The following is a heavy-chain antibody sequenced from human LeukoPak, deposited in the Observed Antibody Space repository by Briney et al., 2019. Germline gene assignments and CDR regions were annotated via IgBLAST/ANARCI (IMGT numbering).Heavy chain of an antibody. CDR2: IYYSGGT. CDR1: GGSISSYY. V-gene: IGHV4-59*08. J-gene: IGHJ4*02. Sequence: SETLSLTCTVSGGSISSYYWSWIRQPPGKGLEWIGYIYYSGGTNYNPSLKSRVTISVDTSKNQFSLKLSSVTAADTAVYYCARGGYYDSSGYPDYWGQGTLVTVSS. D-gene: IGHD3-22*01. CDR3: ARGGYYDSSGYPDY.